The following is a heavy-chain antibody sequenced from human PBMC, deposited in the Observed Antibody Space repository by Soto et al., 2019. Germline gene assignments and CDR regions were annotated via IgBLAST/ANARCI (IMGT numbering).Heavy chain of an antibody. D-gene: IGHD2-2*01. CDR3: AREDSIIIPAVSDF. CDR1: GFTFNNYG. CDR2: VSKSDYT. V-gene: IGHV3-21*01. Sequence: GGSLRLSCVVSGFTFNNYGINWVRQAPGKGLEWVSTVSKSDYTYYSDSVKGRFTISRDNAKNSVSLQMNTLRAEDTAVYYCAREDSIIIPAVSDFWSQGTLVTVSS. J-gene: IGHJ4*02.